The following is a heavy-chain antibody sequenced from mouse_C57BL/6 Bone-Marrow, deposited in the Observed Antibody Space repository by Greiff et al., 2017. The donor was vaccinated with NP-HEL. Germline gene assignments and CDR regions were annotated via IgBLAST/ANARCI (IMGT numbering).Heavy chain of an antibody. CDR1: GFTFSDYG. J-gene: IGHJ2*01. D-gene: IGHD2-3*01. CDR2: ISNLAYSI. Sequence: EVQRVESGGGLVQPGGSLKLSCAASGFTFSDYGMAWVRQAPRKGPEWVAFISNLAYSIYYADTVTGRFTISRENAKNTLYLEMSSLRSEDTAMYYCARHIYDGYFHYFDYWGQGTTLTVSS. V-gene: IGHV5-15*01. CDR3: ARHIYDGYFHYFDY.